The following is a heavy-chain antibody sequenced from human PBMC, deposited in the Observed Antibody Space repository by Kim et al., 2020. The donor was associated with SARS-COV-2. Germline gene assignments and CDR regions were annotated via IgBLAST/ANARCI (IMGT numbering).Heavy chain of an antibody. Sequence: SETLSLSCTVSGGSVSSGNYYWSWIRQPPGKRPEWIGYMYNRGSTHYNPSLKSRVTMSLDTSKNQFSLKLSSVTAADTAVYYCARDAGWVVATIKNAFEIWGQGTMVTVSS. CDR2: MYNRGST. CDR3: ARDAGWVVATIKNAFEI. J-gene: IGHJ3*02. D-gene: IGHD5-12*01. V-gene: IGHV4-61*01. CDR1: GGSVSSGNYY.